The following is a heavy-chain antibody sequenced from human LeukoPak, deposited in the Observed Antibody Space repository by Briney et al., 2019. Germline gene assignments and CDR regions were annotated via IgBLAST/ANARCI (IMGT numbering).Heavy chain of an antibody. CDR3: AREDSSTLDY. Sequence: GGSLRLSCAVSGFTVSSNYMNWVRQAPGKGLEWVSVIHAGGTTFYADSVKGRFTISRDNSKNTLYLQMNSLRAEDTAVYYCAREDSSTLDYWGQGTLVTVSS. J-gene: IGHJ4*02. CDR2: IHAGGTT. D-gene: IGHD6-13*01. CDR1: GFTVSSNY. V-gene: IGHV3-53*01.